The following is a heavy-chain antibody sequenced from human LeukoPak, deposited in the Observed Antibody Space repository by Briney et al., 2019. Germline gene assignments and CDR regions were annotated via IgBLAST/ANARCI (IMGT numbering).Heavy chain of an antibody. V-gene: IGHV4-59*08. J-gene: IGHJ4*02. CDR3: ARARGIVATIHYFDY. CDR1: HDSFSSDY. CDR2: ISYSGDT. D-gene: IGHD5-12*01. Sequence: SETLSLTCTASHDSFSSDYWSWIRQSPGKGLEWIGYISYSGDTKYSPSLKRRVTISGDRSKNQFSLKMTSVTAADTAVYYCARARGIVATIHYFDYWGQGTLVTVSS.